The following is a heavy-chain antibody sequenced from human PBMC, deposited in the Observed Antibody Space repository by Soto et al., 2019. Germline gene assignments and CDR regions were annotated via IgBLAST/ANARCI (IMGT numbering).Heavy chain of an antibody. V-gene: IGHV1-24*01. CDR3: ATGLFGVVIRELVFDY. D-gene: IGHD3-3*01. CDR1: GYTLTELS. Sequence: ASVKVSCKVSGYTLTELSMHWVRQAPGKGLEWMGGFGPEDGETIYAQRFQGRVTMTEDTSTDTAYMELSSLRSEDTAVYYCATGLFGVVIRELVFDYWGQGTLVTVS. CDR2: FGPEDGET. J-gene: IGHJ4*02.